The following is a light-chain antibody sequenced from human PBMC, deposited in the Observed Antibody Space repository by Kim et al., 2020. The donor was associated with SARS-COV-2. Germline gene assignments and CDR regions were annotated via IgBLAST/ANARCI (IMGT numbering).Light chain of an antibody. CDR1: QGISNN. CDR3: LQNNNYPIT. V-gene: IGKV1-6*01. CDR2: ATS. Sequence: AIQMTQSPSSLSASVGDRVTITCRASQGISNNLGWYQQKPGRSPKLLIYATSTLQSGVPSRFSGSGSGTDFTLTISSLQPEDFATYYCLQNNNYPITFGQGTQVDIK. J-gene: IGKJ1*01.